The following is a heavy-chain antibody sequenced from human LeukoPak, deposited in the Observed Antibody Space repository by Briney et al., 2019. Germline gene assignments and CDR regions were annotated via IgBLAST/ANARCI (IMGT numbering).Heavy chain of an antibody. V-gene: IGHV3-66*01. Sequence: GGSLRLSCAASGFTVSNYYMSWVRQAPGKGLEWVSVIYSGDSTRYADSVKGRFTISRDNSKNTLYLQMNSLRAEDTAVYYCARDLAYRVVAAGREGFDYWGQGTLVTVSS. CDR3: ARDLAYRVVAAGREGFDY. CDR2: IYSGDST. J-gene: IGHJ4*02. CDR1: GFTVSNYY. D-gene: IGHD2-15*01.